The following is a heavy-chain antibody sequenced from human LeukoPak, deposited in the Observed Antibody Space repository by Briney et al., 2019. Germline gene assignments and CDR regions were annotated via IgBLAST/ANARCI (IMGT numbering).Heavy chain of an antibody. CDR2: ISWNSGSI. J-gene: IGHJ4*02. D-gene: IGHD4/OR15-4a*01. V-gene: IGHV3-9*01. Sequence: PGGSPRLSCAASGFTFDDYAMHWVRQAPGKGLEWVSGISWNSGSIGYADSVKGRFTISRDNSKNTLHLQMNSLRAEDTAVYYCARRAGAYSHPYDYWGQGTLVTVSS. CDR1: GFTFDDYA. CDR3: ARRAGAYSHPYDY.